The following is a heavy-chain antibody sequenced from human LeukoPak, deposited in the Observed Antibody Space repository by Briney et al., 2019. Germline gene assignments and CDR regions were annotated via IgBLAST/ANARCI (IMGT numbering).Heavy chain of an antibody. J-gene: IGHJ4*02. CDR3: ARGPRAAADDY. CDR1: GYTFINFA. D-gene: IGHD6-13*01. CDR2: INAYNGKT. Sequence: ASVKVSCKASGYTFINFAINWGRQAPGQRPEWMGWINAYNGKTKYSQKFQDRLTITRDTSASTAYLELSSPTSEDTAVYYCARGPRAAADDYWGQGSLVTVSS. V-gene: IGHV1-3*01.